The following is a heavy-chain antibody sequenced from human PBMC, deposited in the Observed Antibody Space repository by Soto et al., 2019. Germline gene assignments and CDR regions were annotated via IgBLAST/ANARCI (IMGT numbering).Heavy chain of an antibody. CDR2: IWYDGSNK. V-gene: IGHV3-33*08. CDR3: ARADCTGAYCYSWPFNYGVDV. Sequence: QVQLVESGGGVVQPGGSLRLSCTTSGFTFNTYGMHWVRQAPGKGLEWVAIIWYDGSNKYYADSVKGRFTISRDNSKNTLNLQRNSLRAEDTALYYCARADCTGAYCYSWPFNYGVDVWGQGTTVTVSS. J-gene: IGHJ6*02. D-gene: IGHD2-15*01. CDR1: GFTFNTYG.